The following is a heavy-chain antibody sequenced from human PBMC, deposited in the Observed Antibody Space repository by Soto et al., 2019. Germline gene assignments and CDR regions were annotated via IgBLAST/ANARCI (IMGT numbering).Heavy chain of an antibody. Sequence: SETLSLTCTVSGGSISSGDYYWSWIRQPPGKGLEWIGYIYYSGSTYYNPSLKSRVTISVDTSKNQFSLKLSSVTAADTAVYYCARVITMVRGDFFDYWGQGTLGTVSS. CDR3: ARVITMVRGDFFDY. CDR1: GGSISSGDYY. J-gene: IGHJ4*02. CDR2: IYYSGST. V-gene: IGHV4-30-4*01. D-gene: IGHD3-10*01.